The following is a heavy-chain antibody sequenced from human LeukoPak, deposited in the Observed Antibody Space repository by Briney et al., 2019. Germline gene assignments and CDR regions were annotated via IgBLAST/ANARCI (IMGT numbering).Heavy chain of an antibody. CDR1: GFTLSSYS. J-gene: IGHJ3*02. CDR2: ISSSSSYI. V-gene: IGHV3-21*01. D-gene: IGHD6-19*01. CDR3: AREAYSSGWYEKPDAFDI. Sequence: GGSLRLSCAASGFTLSSYSMNWVRQAPGKGLEWVSSISSSSSYIYYADSVKGRFTISRDNARNSLYLQMNSLRAEDTAVYYCAREAYSSGWYEKPDAFDIWGQGTMVTVSS.